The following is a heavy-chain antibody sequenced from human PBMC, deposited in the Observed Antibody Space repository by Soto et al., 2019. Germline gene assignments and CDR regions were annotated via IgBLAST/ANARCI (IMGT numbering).Heavy chain of an antibody. Sequence: ASVKVSCKASGYTFTGYCMHWVRQAPGQGLEWMGWINPNSGGTNYAQKFQGRVTMTRDTSISTAYMELSRLRSDDTAVYYCARDEGNIDPIVVVQAAILSNWFDPWGQETLVTVSS. J-gene: IGHJ5*02. CDR3: ARDEGNIDPIVVVQAAILSNWFDP. D-gene: IGHD2-2*01. V-gene: IGHV1-2*02. CDR2: INPNSGGT. CDR1: GYTFTGYC.